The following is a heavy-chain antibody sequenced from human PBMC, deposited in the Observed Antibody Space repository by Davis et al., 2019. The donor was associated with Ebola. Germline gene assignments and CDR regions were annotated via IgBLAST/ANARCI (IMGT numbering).Heavy chain of an antibody. CDR3: ARALSDFYDMDV. V-gene: IGHV3-30-3*01. D-gene: IGHD2/OR15-2a*01. Sequence: GESLKISCAGSEFTFSTYGMHWVRQAPGKGLEWVAAISSDGGSIGYADSVKGRFSISRDNSRKTVYLQMNSLRGEDTAVYYCARALSDFYDMDVWGKGPTVTVSS. J-gene: IGHJ6*04. CDR2: ISSDGGSI. CDR1: EFTFSTYG.